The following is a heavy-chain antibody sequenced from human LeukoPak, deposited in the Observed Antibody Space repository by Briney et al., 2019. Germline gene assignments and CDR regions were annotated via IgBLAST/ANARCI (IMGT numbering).Heavy chain of an antibody. CDR1: NGSISGYY. V-gene: IGHV4-4*09. CDR3: ARFTYTTRPSDV. Sequence: SETLPLTCSVSNGSISGYYWSWIRQPPGQTLEWIGYIYSSGSTNYNPSLQSRVTMSVDTSMNQFSLRLSSVTAADTAIYYCARFTYTTRPSDVWGKGTTVTVSS. CDR2: IYSSGST. D-gene: IGHD3-16*01. J-gene: IGHJ6*04.